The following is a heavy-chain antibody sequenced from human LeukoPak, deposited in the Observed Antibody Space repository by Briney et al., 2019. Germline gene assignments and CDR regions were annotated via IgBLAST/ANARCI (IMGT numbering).Heavy chain of an antibody. Sequence: GGSLRLSCAASGFTFSSYAMHWVRQAPGKGLEWVAVISYDGSNKYYAVSVKGRFTISRDNSKNTLYLQMNSLRAEDTAVYYCARDPGGVVPAAYFDYWGQGTLVTVSS. J-gene: IGHJ4*02. V-gene: IGHV3-30*04. CDR3: ARDPGGVVPAAYFDY. D-gene: IGHD2-2*01. CDR1: GFTFSSYA. CDR2: ISYDGSNK.